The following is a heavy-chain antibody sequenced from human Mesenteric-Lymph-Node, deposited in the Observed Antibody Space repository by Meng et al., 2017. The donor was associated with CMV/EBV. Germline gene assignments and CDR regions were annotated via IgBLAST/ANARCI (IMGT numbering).Heavy chain of an antibody. CDR1: GGSFSGYY. J-gene: IGHJ4*02. CDR2: INHSGST. Sequence: LTCAVDGGSFSGYYWSWIRQPPGKGLEWIGEINHSGSTNYNPSLKSRVTISVDTSKNQFSLKLSSVTAADTAVYYCARSRSSSWYAMDWGQGTLVTVSS. V-gene: IGHV4-34*01. CDR3: ARSRSSSWYAMD. D-gene: IGHD6-13*01.